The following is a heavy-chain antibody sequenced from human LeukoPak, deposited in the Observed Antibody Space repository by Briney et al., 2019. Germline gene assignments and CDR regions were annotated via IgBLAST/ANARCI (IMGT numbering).Heavy chain of an antibody. CDR1: GGSFSGYY. D-gene: IGHD3-10*01. V-gene: IGHV4-34*01. CDR3: ARGSDGGLWFDP. Sequence: SETLSLTCAVYGGSFSGYYWSWIRQPPGKGLEWIGEINHSGSTNYNPSLKSRVIISVDTSKNQFSLKLSSVTAADTAVYYCARGSDGGLWFDPWGQGTLVTVSS. CDR2: INHSGST. J-gene: IGHJ5*02.